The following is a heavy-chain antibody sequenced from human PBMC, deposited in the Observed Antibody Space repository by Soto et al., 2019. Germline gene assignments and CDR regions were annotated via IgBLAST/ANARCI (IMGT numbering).Heavy chain of an antibody. Sequence: PSETLSLTCTVSGGSISSGDYYWSWIRQPPGKGLEWIGYIYYSGSTYYNPSLKSRVTISVDTSKNQFSLKLSSVTAADTAVYYCARVWDTMVRGVIWFDPWGQGTLVTVSS. CDR1: GGSISSGDYY. CDR2: IYYSGST. D-gene: IGHD3-10*01. V-gene: IGHV4-30-4*01. J-gene: IGHJ5*02. CDR3: ARVWDTMVRGVIWFDP.